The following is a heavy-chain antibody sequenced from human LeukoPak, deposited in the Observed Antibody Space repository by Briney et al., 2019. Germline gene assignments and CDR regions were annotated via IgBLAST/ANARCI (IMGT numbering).Heavy chain of an antibody. CDR1: GYTFTSFG. CDR3: VRDLGSRPLIIFFDY. V-gene: IGHV1-18*01. CDR2: ISAYNGNT. J-gene: IGHJ4*02. Sequence: ASVKVSCKASGYTFTSFGISWVRQAPGQGLEWMGWISAYNGNTNYAQKLQGRVTMTTDTSTNTAYMELRSLRSDDTAVYYCVRDLGSRPLIIFFDYWGQGTLVTVSS. D-gene: IGHD2/OR15-2a*01.